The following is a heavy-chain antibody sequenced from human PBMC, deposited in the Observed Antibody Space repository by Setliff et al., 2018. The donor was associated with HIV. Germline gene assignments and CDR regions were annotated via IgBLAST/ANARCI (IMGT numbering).Heavy chain of an antibody. CDR3: AREIQFSATTYYYYYMDD. Sequence: SETLSLTCTVSGGSISSYYWSWIRQPAGKGLEWIGRIYASGRTNYNPSLKSRVTLSVDTSKNQFSLKVTSVTAADTAVYYCAREIQFSATTYYYYYMDDWGRGTKVTSP. D-gene: IGHD5-18*01. V-gene: IGHV4-4*07. CDR2: IYASGRT. CDR1: GGSISSYY. J-gene: IGHJ6*03.